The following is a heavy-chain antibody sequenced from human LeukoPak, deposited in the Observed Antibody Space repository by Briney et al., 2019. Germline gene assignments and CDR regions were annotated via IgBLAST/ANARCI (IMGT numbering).Heavy chain of an antibody. CDR3: ARAPIEVVVAAIFDY. D-gene: IGHD2-15*01. CDR1: GFNFSINW. CDR2: IPDDGSET. J-gene: IGHJ4*02. V-gene: IGHV3-7*01. Sequence: GGSLRLSCSASGFNFSINWMTWVRQAPGKGLEWVANIPDDGSETNYVDSVKGRFTISKDNAKNSLYLQMTSLRAEDTALYYCARAPIEVVVAAIFDYWGQGTLVTVSS.